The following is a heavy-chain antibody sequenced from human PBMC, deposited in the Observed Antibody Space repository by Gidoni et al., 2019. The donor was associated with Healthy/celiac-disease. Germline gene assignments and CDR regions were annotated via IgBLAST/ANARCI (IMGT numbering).Heavy chain of an antibody. J-gene: IGHJ6*03. CDR1: GFTFSSYG. V-gene: IGHV3-33*01. CDR3: ARAPGHGYMDV. Sequence: QVQLVESGGGVVQPGRSLRLSCAASGFTFSSYGMHWVRQAPGKGLEWLAVIWYDGSNKYYADSVKGRFTISRYNSKNTLYLQMNSLRAEDTAVYYCARAPGHGYMDVWGKGTTVTVSS. CDR2: IWYDGSNK. D-gene: IGHD4-17*01.